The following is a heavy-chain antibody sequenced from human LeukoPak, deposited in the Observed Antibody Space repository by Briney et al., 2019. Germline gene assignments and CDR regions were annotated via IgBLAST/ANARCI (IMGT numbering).Heavy chain of an antibody. CDR1: GDSISSSSYY. Sequence: SETLSLTCTVSGDSISSSSYYWSWIRQPPGKGLEWIGYVYYSGSTEYNPSLRSRVTISLERSKHQFSLKLTSVTAADTAVYYCASNTGTVFDYWGQGALVTVSS. J-gene: IGHJ4*02. D-gene: IGHD7-27*01. CDR3: ASNTGTVFDY. V-gene: IGHV4-61*01. CDR2: VYYSGST.